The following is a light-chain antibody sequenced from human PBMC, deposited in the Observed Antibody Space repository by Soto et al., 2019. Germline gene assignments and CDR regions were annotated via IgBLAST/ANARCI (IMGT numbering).Light chain of an antibody. CDR1: QSVSNNY. CDR2: GAS. V-gene: IGKV3-20*01. J-gene: IGKJ5*01. Sequence: EIVLTQSPGTLSLSPGERATLSCRASQSVSNNYLAWYQQKPGQAPRLLIYGASSRATGIPDRFSGSGSGTDFTLTISSLQPEDFATYYCQQYNSYPITFGQGTRLEI. CDR3: QQYNSYPIT.